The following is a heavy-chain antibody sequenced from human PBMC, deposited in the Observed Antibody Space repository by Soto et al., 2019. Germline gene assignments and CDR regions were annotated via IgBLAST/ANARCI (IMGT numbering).Heavy chain of an antibody. CDR3: ARDNGIAGSFDP. J-gene: IGHJ5*02. CDR2: ISISSRTI. Sequence: GGSLRLSCAASGFTFRSYSMNWVRQPPGKGLEWVSYISISSRTIYYADSVKGRFTISRDDAKNSLYLQMNSLRDEATSVYYCARDNGIAGSFDPWGQGTLVTVSS. CDR1: GFTFRSYS. D-gene: IGHD6-13*01. V-gene: IGHV3-48*02.